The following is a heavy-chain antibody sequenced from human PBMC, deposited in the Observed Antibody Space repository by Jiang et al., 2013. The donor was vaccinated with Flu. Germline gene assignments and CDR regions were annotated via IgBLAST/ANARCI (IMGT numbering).Heavy chain of an antibody. CDR3: ARVGDYYFDC. CDR2: TYYRSKWYN. CDR1: GDSVSSKSAG. Sequence: SQTLSLTCAISGDSVSSKSAGWNWIRQSPSRGLEWLGRTYYRSKWYNNYAVSVKSRITINPDTSKNQFSLQLNSVTPEDTAVYYCARVGDYYFDCWGQGTLVTVSS. V-gene: IGHV6-1*01. J-gene: IGHJ4*02. D-gene: IGHD3-16*01.